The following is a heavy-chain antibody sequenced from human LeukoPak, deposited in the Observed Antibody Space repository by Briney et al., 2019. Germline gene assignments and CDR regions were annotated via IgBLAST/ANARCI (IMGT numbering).Heavy chain of an antibody. D-gene: IGHD2-15*01. J-gene: IGHJ4*02. CDR3: ARQGDNFDY. CDR1: GGSISSSSYY. CDR2: IYYSGST. V-gene: IGHV4-39*01. Sequence: SVTLSLTCTVSGGSISSSSYYWGWIRQPPGKGLEWIGSIYYSGSTYYNPSLKSRVTISVDTSKNQFSLKLSSVTAADTAVYYCARQGDNFDYWGQGTLVTVSS.